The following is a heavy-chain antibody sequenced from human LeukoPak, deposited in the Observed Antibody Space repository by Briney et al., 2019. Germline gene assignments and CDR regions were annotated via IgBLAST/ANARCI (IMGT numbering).Heavy chain of an antibody. Sequence: SETLSLTCTVSGGSISSSSYYWGWIRQPPGKGLEWIGSIYYSGSTYYNPSLKSRVTISVDTSKNQFSLKLSSVTAADTAVYYCARHVRQAYYVWGSYRPIDYWGQGTLVTVSS. CDR2: IYYSGST. CDR3: ARHVRQAYYVWGSYRPIDY. J-gene: IGHJ4*02. V-gene: IGHV4-39*01. D-gene: IGHD3-16*02. CDR1: GGSISSSSYY.